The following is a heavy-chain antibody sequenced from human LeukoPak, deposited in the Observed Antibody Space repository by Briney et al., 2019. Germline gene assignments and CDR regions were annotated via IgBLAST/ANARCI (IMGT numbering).Heavy chain of an antibody. Sequence: GSLRLSCAASGFTFSSYGMHWVRQAPGKGLEWVAVISYDGSNKYYADSVKGRFTISRDNSKNTLYLQMNSLRAEDTAVYYCARDPYDILTGYYYYYYGMDVWGQGTTVTVSS. CDR1: GFTFSSYG. CDR2: ISYDGSNK. D-gene: IGHD3-9*01. J-gene: IGHJ6*02. CDR3: ARDPYDILTGYYYYYYGMDV. V-gene: IGHV3-30*03.